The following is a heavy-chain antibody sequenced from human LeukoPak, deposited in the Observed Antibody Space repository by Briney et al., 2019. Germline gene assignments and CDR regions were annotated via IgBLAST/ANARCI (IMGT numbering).Heavy chain of an antibody. J-gene: IGHJ4*02. Sequence: PGGSLRLSCVASGFSFSTYDMNLVRQAPGKGLEWVSAITSTSNHINYADSVKGRFTISRDSANNSLYLQMNSLRAEDTAVYYCARVYSANGYGSGYYDYWGQGTLVTVSS. CDR2: ITSTSNHI. CDR1: GFSFSTYD. CDR3: ARVYSANGYGSGYYDY. V-gene: IGHV3-21*01. D-gene: IGHD3-10*01.